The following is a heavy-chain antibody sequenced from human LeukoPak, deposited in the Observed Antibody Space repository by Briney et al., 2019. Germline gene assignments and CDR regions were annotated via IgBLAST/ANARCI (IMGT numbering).Heavy chain of an antibody. CDR2: INPDTGDK. CDR3: ARTTSMTASGYDY. D-gene: IGHD2-21*02. Sequence: ASVKVSCKASGYTFTNYHINWVRQASGQGLEWMTWINPDTGDKGYARKFQDRVTITTDTSISTAYMELSSLSSEDTAVYFCARTTSMTASGYDYWGQGTLVTVS. CDR1: GYTFTNYH. J-gene: IGHJ4*02. V-gene: IGHV1-8*03.